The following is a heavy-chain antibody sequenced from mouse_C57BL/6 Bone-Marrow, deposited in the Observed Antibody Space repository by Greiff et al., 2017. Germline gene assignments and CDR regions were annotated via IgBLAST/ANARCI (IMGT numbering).Heavy chain of an antibody. D-gene: IGHD2-4*01. CDR3: ARSYDYDDYTLDY. CDR1: GYTFTNYW. V-gene: IGHV1-64*01. Sequence: QVQLQQSGAELVKPGASVKLSCKASGYTFTNYWMHWVKQRPGQGLEWIGMMHPNGGSPDYNEKFKSEATLSVDKSSRTAYMELSSLTSEYSAVYYCARSYDYDDYTLDYWGQGTSVTVSS. J-gene: IGHJ4*01. CDR2: MHPNGGSP.